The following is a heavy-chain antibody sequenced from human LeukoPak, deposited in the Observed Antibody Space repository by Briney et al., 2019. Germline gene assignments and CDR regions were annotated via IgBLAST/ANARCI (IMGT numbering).Heavy chain of an antibody. J-gene: IGHJ3*02. CDR1: GFTFDDYA. CDR2: ISWNSGSI. V-gene: IGHV3-9*01. Sequence: PGGSLRLSWAASGFTFDDYAMHWVRQAPGKGLEWVSGISWNSGSIGYADSVKGRFTISRDNAKNSLYLQMNSLRAEDTALYYCAKDIGYYDSSGPNAFDIWGQGTMVTVSS. D-gene: IGHD3-22*01. CDR3: AKDIGYYDSSGPNAFDI.